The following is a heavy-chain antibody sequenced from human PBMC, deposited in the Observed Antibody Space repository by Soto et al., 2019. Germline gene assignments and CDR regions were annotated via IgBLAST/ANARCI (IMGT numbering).Heavy chain of an antibody. Sequence: GGSLRLSCAASGFTFSSYAMSWVRQAPGKGLEWVSAISGSGGSTYYADSVKGRFTISRDNSKNTLYLQMNSLRAEDTAVYYCAKAIGRYCSSTSCYSSYYCYYYGMDVWGQGTTVTVSS. CDR3: AKAIGRYCSSTSCYSSYYCYYYGMDV. CDR2: ISGSGGST. V-gene: IGHV3-23*01. D-gene: IGHD2-2*02. CDR1: GFTFSSYA. J-gene: IGHJ6*02.